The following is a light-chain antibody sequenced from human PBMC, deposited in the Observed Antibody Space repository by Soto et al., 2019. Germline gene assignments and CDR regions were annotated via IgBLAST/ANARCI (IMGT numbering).Light chain of an antibody. V-gene: IGKV1-33*01. CDR2: GAS. Sequence: DIQMTQSPSSLSASVGDRVTITCQASLDISKYLNWYQQKPGKAPKLLIYGASSLETGVPSKFSGSGSGTEFSLTISNLQPEDIATDYCQQYEDLPLTFGGGTKVEFK. J-gene: IGKJ4*01. CDR1: LDISKY. CDR3: QQYEDLPLT.